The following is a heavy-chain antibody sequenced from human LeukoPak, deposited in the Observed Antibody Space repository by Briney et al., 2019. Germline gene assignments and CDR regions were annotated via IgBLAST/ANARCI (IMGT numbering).Heavy chain of an antibody. Sequence: GGSLRLSCAASGISVSYNYMSWVRRAPGKGLEWLLVIYPNASTFYTDSVKGRFTISRDSSTNTLHLQLSSLRADDTAVYYCGRDRGASGASWGQGTLVTVSS. J-gene: IGHJ5*02. V-gene: IGHV3-66*01. CDR1: GISVSYNY. CDR2: IYPNAST. D-gene: IGHD1-26*01. CDR3: GRDRGASGAS.